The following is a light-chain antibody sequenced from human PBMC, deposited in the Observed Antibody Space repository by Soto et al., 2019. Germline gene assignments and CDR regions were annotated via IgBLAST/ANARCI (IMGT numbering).Light chain of an antibody. CDR3: QQFNTYPRT. J-gene: IGKJ1*01. V-gene: IGKV3-15*01. CDR1: QSVRIN. Sequence: EIVMTQSPATLAVSRGERATPSCRASQSVRINVAWYQQKNGQAPRLLVYGASTRASGIPDRFSGSRSGTEYNLTISSLQSEDVSTYYCQQFNTYPRTLSQGTKVDIK. CDR2: GAS.